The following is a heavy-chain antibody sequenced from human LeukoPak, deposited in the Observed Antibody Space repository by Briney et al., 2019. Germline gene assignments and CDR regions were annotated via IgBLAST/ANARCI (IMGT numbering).Heavy chain of an antibody. V-gene: IGHV4-59*08. CDR2: IYYSGST. J-gene: IGHJ5*02. D-gene: IGHD3-10*01. CDR3: ARTMVRGASWFDP. Sequence: SETLSLTCTVSGGSISSYYWSWIRQPPGKGLEWIGYIYYSGSTNYNPSLKSRVTISVDTSKNQFSLKLSSVIAADTAVYYRARTMVRGASWFDPWGQGTLVTVSS. CDR1: GGSISSYY.